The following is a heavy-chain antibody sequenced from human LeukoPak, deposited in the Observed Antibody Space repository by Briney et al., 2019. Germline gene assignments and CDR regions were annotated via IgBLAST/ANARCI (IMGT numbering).Heavy chain of an antibody. CDR2: IYYSGST. J-gene: IGHJ4*02. D-gene: IGHD3-10*01. V-gene: IGHV4-39*01. Sequence: SETLSLTCTVSGGSISSSSYYWGWIRQPPGKGLEWFGSIYYSGSTYYNPSLKSRVTISVDTSKNQFSLKLSSVTAADAAVYYCASSRITMVRGVTYFDYWGQGTLVTVSS. CDR3: ASSRITMVRGVTYFDY. CDR1: GGSISSSSYY.